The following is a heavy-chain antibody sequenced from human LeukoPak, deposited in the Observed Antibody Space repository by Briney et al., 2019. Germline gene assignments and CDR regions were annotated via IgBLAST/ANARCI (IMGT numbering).Heavy chain of an antibody. V-gene: IGHV4-30-2*01. D-gene: IGHD1-26*01. CDR2: IYHSGST. CDR1: GGSISSGGYY. J-gene: IGHJ3*02. Sequence: SETLSLTCTVSGGSISSGGYYWSWIRQPPGKGLEWIGYIYHSGSTYYNPSLKSRVTISVDRSKNQFSLKLSSVTAADTAVYYCARGGMLRIGAFDIWGQGTMVTVSS. CDR3: ARGGMLRIGAFDI.